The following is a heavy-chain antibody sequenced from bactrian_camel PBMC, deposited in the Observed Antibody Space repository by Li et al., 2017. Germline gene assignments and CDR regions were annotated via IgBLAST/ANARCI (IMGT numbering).Heavy chain of an antibody. V-gene: IGHV3S53*01. J-gene: IGHJ4*01. CDR2: INSDDMT. Sequence: VQLVESGGGPVNAGGSLTLSCAASAFAFSTICVGWFRQAPGKEREGVAAINSDDMTTYAGSVKGRFTISLDTAKNTMYLQMNSLKPEDTAIYYCMASMSRAASDYCQHGARKIWGQGTQVTVS. CDR1: AFAFSTIC. D-gene: IGHD4*01. CDR3: MASMSRAASDYCQHGARKI.